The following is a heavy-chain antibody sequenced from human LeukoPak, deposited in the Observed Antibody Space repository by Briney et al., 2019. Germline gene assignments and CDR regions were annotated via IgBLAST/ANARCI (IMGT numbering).Heavy chain of an antibody. J-gene: IGHJ4*02. CDR3: ARERVGSKVRLSYFDY. V-gene: IGHV4-30-2*01. D-gene: IGHD1-26*01. CDR1: GGSISSGGYY. Sequence: SETLSLTCTVSGGSISSGGYYWSWIRQPPGKGLEWIGYIYHSGSTYYNPSLKSRVTISVDRSKNQSSLKLSSVTAADTAVYYCARERVGSKVRLSYFDYWGQGTLVTVSS. CDR2: IYHSGST.